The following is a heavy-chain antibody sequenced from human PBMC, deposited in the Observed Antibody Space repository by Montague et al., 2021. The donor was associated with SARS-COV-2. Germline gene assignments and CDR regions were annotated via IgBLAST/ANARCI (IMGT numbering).Heavy chain of an antibody. D-gene: IGHD6-13*01. J-gene: IGHJ4*02. V-gene: IGHV4-61*01. CDR3: TRGIDSYKTGY. CDR1: DGSVISTYPH. CDR2: LFHIDTA. Sequence: SETLSLTCTVSDGSVISTYPHWHWVRQSPGRGLEWIGGYLFHIDTADYSASLRGRVTISVDTSKNQFSLKLTSVTAADTAVYYCTRGIDSYKTGYWGQGIQVTVSS.